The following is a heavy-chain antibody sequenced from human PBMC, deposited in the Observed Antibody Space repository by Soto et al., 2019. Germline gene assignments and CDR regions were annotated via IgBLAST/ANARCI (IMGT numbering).Heavy chain of an antibody. V-gene: IGHV4-61*01. CDR2: IYYSGST. Sequence: SETLSLTCTVSGGSVSSGSYYWSWIRQPPGKGLEWTGYIYYSGSTNYNPSLKSRVTISVDTSKNQFSLKLSSVTAADTAVYYCARGGSWGQGTLVTAPQ. CDR1: GGSVSSGSYY. CDR3: ARGGS. J-gene: IGHJ5*02. D-gene: IGHD5-12*01.